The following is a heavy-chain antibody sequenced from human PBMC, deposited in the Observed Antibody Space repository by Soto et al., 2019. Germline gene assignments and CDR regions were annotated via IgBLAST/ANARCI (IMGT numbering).Heavy chain of an antibody. V-gene: IGHV4-61*01. J-gene: IGHJ4*02. Sequence: PSETLSLTCTVSGGSVSSGSYYWSWIRQPPGKGLEWIGYIYYSGSTNYNPSLKSRVTISVDTSKNQFSLKLSSVTAADTAVYYCARGGYVWGSYRQWGQGTLVTVSS. D-gene: IGHD3-16*02. CDR3: ARGGYVWGSYRQ. CDR2: IYYSGST. CDR1: GGSVSSGSYY.